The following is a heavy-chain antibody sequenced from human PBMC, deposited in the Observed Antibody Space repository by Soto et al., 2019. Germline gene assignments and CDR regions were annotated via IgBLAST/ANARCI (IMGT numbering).Heavy chain of an antibody. CDR3: ARSLSDVLMVYAALDYYYYGMDV. CDR1: GYTFTSYA. V-gene: IGHV1-3*01. Sequence: ASVKVSCKASGYTFTSYAMHWVRQAPGQRLEWMGWINAGNGNTKYSQKFQGRVTITRDTSASTAYMELSSLRSEDTAVYYCARSLSDVLMVYAALDYYYYGMDVWGQGTTVTVSS. J-gene: IGHJ6*02. D-gene: IGHD2-8*01. CDR2: INAGNGNT.